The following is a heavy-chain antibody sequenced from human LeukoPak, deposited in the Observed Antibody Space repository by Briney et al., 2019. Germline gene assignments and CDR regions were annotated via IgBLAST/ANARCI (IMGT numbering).Heavy chain of an antibody. CDR1: GFSLSSYW. Sequence: QPGGSLRLSCAASGFSLSSYWMLWVRQVPGKGLVWVSRINGDGGSTFYADSVKGRFTISRDNAKNILYLQMNSLRAEDTAVYYCAKDFGDLRYYYDSSGDDAFDIWGQGTMVTVPS. D-gene: IGHD3-22*01. CDR3: AKDFGDLRYYYDSSGDDAFDI. J-gene: IGHJ3*02. V-gene: IGHV3-74*01. CDR2: INGDGGST.